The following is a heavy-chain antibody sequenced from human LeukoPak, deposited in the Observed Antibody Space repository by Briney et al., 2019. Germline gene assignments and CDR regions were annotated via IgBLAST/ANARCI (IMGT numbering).Heavy chain of an antibody. J-gene: IGHJ4*02. CDR1: GYSISSGYY. D-gene: IGHD6-19*01. CDR3: ARDRFGGWYALFDS. V-gene: IGHV4-38-2*02. CDR2: IYHSGST. Sequence: SETLSLTCTVSGYSISSGYYWGWIRQPPGKGLEWIGSIYHSGSTYYNPSLKSRVTISVDTSKNQFSLKLSSVTAADTAVYYCARDRFGGWYALFDSWGQGTLVTVSS.